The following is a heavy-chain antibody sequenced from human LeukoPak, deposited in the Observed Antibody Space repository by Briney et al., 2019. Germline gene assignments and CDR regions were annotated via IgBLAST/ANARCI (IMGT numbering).Heavy chain of an antibody. J-gene: IGHJ5*02. V-gene: IGHV1-8*03. CDR1: GYTFTSYD. Sequence: ALVKVSCKASGYTFTSYDINWVRQATGQGLEWMGWMNPNSGNTGYAQRFQGRVTITRNTSISTAYMELSSLRSEDTAVYYCARGRGFVVVPAEDFWFDPWGQGTLVTVSS. D-gene: IGHD2-2*01. CDR3: ARGRGFVVVPAEDFWFDP. CDR2: MNPNSGNT.